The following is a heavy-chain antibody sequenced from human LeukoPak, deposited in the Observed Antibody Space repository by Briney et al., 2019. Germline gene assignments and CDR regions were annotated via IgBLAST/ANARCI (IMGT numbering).Heavy chain of an antibody. D-gene: IGHD3-10*01. CDR1: GFTFSSYA. J-gene: IGHJ4*02. V-gene: IGHV3-23*01. CDR3: AKDLYGSGSYYKGY. Sequence: GVLRLSCAASGFTFSSYAMSWVRQAPGKGLEWVSAISGSGGSTYYADSVKGRFTISRDNSKNTLYLQMNSLRAEDTAVYYCAKDLYGSGSYYKGYWGQGTLVTVSS. CDR2: ISGSGGST.